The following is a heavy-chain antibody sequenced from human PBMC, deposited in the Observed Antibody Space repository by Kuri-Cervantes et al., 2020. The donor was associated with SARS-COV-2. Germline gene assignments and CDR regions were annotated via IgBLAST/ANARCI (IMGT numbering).Heavy chain of an antibody. CDR1: GYSFTSYW. D-gene: IGHD2-2*01. CDR3: ARALIVVVPAANSVEAAAHMQTYYYYGMDV. Sequence: GESLKISCQASGYSFTSYWISWVRQMPGKGLEWMGRIDPSDSYTNYSPSFQGHVTISADKSISTAYLQWSSLKASDTAMYYCARALIVVVPAANSVEAAAHMQTYYYYGMDVWGQGTTVT. CDR2: IDPSDSYT. V-gene: IGHV5-10-1*01. J-gene: IGHJ6*01.